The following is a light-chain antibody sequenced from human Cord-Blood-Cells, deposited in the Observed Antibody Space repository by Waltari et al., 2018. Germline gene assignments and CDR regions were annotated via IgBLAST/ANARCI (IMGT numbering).Light chain of an antibody. Sequence: QSALTQPASVSGSPGQSITISCTGTSSDVVGYNYVSWYQQHPGKAPKLMIYVVSNRPSGVSNRFSGSKSGNTASLTISGLQAEDEADYYCSSYTSSSTLVFGGGTKLTVL. CDR3: SSYTSSSTLV. V-gene: IGLV2-14*01. J-gene: IGLJ2*01. CDR2: VVS. CDR1: SSDVVGYNY.